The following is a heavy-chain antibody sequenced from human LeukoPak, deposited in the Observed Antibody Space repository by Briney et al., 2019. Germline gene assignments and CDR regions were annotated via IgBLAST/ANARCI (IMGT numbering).Heavy chain of an antibody. CDR2: INWNGGST. J-gene: IGHJ4*02. Sequence: PGRSLRLSCAASGFMFADHGMTWVRQVPGKGLEWVSGINWNGGSTGYVDSVKGRFTISRDNAKNVLFLQMNNLRPEDTAFYYCARGEWDLRDWGQGTLVIVSS. CDR1: GFMFADHG. D-gene: IGHD1-26*01. V-gene: IGHV3-20*04. CDR3: ARGEWDLRD.